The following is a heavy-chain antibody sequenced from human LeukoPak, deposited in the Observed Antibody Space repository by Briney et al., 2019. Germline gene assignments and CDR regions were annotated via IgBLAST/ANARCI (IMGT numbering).Heavy chain of an antibody. J-gene: IGHJ4*02. CDR3: TRDPPTRY. CDR2: IRNKADGGTP. D-gene: IGHD1-26*01. Sequence: PGGSLRLSXTASGFTFGDYTITWIRQAPGRGLEWVGFIRNKADGGTPEYAASVKGRFTISRDDSKNIAYLQMNSLKTDDTAVYYCTRDPPTRYWGQGTLVSVSS. CDR1: GFTFGDYT. V-gene: IGHV3-49*03.